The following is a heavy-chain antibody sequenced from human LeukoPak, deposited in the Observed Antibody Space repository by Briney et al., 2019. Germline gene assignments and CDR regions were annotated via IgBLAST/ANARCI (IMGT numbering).Heavy chain of an antibody. D-gene: IGHD6-19*01. Sequence: GRSLRLSCAASGLTFSSYAMHWVRQAPGKGLEWVAVISYDGSNKYYADSVKGRFTISRDNSKNTLYLQMNSLRAEDTAVYYCARDGRVAGLGDYFDYWGQGTLVTVSS. V-gene: IGHV3-30-3*01. CDR3: ARDGRVAGLGDYFDY. J-gene: IGHJ4*02. CDR2: ISYDGSNK. CDR1: GLTFSSYA.